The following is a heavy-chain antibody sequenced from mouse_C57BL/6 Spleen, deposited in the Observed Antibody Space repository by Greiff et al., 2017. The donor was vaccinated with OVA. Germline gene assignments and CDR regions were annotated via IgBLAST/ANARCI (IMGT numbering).Heavy chain of an antibody. CDR1: GYTFTSYW. D-gene: IGHD1-1*01. CDR2: IDPSDSET. V-gene: IGHV1-52*01. J-gene: IGHJ4*01. CDR3: ARRGVIVATNYYAMDY. Sequence: VQLQQPGAELVRPGSSVKLSCKASGYTFTSYWMHWVKQRPIQGLEWIGNIDPSDSETHYNQKFKDKATLTVDKSSSTAYMQLSSLTSEDSAVYYCARRGVIVATNYYAMDYWGQGTSVTVSS.